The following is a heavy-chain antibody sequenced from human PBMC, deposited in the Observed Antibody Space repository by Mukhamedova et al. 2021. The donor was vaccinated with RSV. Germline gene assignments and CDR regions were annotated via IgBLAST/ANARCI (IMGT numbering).Heavy chain of an antibody. Sequence: SSYAMHWVRQAPGKGLEWLEVIQNDGSNKYYEDSVKGGFTISRDNSKKTRYLKRKSLRVEDMVGYTLNRGGWLGLDGRGVDNWG. CDR2: IQNDGSNK. V-gene: IGHV3-30-3*01. CDR3: NRGGWLGLDGRGVDN. CDR1: SSYA. J-gene: IGHJ3*02. D-gene: IGHD6-19*01.